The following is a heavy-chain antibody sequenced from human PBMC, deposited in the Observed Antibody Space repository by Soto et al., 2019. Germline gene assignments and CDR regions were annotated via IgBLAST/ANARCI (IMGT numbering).Heavy chain of an antibody. V-gene: IGHV4-39*01. CDR2: IYYSGST. Sequence: SETLSLTCTVSGGSISSSSYYWGWIRQPPGKGLEWIGSIYYSGSTYYNPSLKSRVTISVDTSKNQFSLKLSSVTASDTAVYYCARRGRIQPRLAFDIWGQGTMVTVSS. J-gene: IGHJ3*02. CDR1: GGSISSSSYY. D-gene: IGHD5-18*01. CDR3: ARRGRIQPRLAFDI.